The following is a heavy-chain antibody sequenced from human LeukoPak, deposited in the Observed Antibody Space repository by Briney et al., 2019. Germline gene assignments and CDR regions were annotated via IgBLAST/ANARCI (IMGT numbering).Heavy chain of an antibody. CDR1: GYTFTSYG. CDR2: ISGYGGNR. CDR3: ARGWGSYFDY. V-gene: IGHV1-18*01. D-gene: IGHD3-16*01. J-gene: IGHJ4*02. Sequence: ASVKVSCKASGYTFTSYGISWVRQAPGRGLEWMGWISGYGGNRKYAQKNQGRVTMTTDTSTSTAYMELRSLRSDDTAVYYCARGWGSYFDYWGQGTLVTVSS.